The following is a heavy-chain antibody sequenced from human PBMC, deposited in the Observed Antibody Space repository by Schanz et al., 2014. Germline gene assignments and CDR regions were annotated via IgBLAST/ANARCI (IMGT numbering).Heavy chain of an antibody. CDR1: GDTLSSYG. CDR3: ARARYGLDV. J-gene: IGHJ6*02. CDR2: INTNTGNP. Sequence: QVQLVQSGAEVKKPGSSVTVSCKASGDTLSSYGISWVRQAPGQGLEWVGWINTNTGNPTYAQGFTGRFVFSFDTSVSTAYLQISGLKAEDTAVYYCARARYGLDVWGQGTTVTVSS. V-gene: IGHV7-4-1*02.